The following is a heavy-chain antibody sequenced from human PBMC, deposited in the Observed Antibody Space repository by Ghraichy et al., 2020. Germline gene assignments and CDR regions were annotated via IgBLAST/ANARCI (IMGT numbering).Heavy chain of an antibody. V-gene: IGHV4-39*01. Sequence: SETLSLTCTVSGGSISSSSYYWAWIRQPPGKGLEWIGSISYSGSTYYNASLKSRVIISVDTSKNQFSLKLTSVTAADTAVYFCARRSRYSGSYVFDYWGQGTLVTVYS. J-gene: IGHJ4*02. CDR3: ARRSRYSGSYVFDY. CDR2: ISYSGST. D-gene: IGHD1-26*01. CDR1: GGSISSSSYY.